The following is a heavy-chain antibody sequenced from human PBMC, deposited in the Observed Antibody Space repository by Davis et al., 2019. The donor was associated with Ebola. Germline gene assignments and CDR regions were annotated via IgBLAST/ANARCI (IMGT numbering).Heavy chain of an antibody. CDR1: GYTFTSYY. CDR3: ARAATYYYDSSGYYSLDY. V-gene: IGHV1-69*13. J-gene: IGHJ4*02. Sequence: SVKVSCKASGYTFTSYYMHWVRQAPGQGLEWMGGIIPIFGTANYAQKFQGRVTITADESTSTAYMELSSLRSEDTAVYYCARAATYYYDSSGYYSLDYWGQGTLVTVSS. D-gene: IGHD3-22*01. CDR2: IIPIFGTA.